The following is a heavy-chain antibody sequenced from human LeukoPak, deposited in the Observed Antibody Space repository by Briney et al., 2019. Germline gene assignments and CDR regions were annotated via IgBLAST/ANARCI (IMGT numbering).Heavy chain of an antibody. CDR2: ISSSSGYI. CDR3: ARDASGGYDSGY. V-gene: IGHV3-21*01. J-gene: IGHJ4*02. D-gene: IGHD5-12*01. Sequence: IPGGSLRLSCAASGFTFSSYSMNWVRQAPGKGLEWVSSISSSSGYIYYADSVKGRFTISRDNAKNSLYLQMNSLRAEDTAVYYCARDASGGYDSGYWGQGTLVTVSS. CDR1: GFTFSSYS.